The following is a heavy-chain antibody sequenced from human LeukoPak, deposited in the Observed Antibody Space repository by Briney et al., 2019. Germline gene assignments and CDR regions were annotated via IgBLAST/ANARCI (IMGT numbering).Heavy chain of an antibody. D-gene: IGHD5-12*01. V-gene: IGHV3-7*01. Sequence: GGSLRLSCAASGFTFSSYWMSWVRQAPGKGLEWVANIKQDGSEKYYVDSVKGRFTISRDNAKNSLYLQMNGLRAEDTAVYYCARARDSSGYEGNYFDYWGQGTLVTVSS. J-gene: IGHJ4*02. CDR2: IKQDGSEK. CDR3: ARARDSSGYEGNYFDY. CDR1: GFTFSSYW.